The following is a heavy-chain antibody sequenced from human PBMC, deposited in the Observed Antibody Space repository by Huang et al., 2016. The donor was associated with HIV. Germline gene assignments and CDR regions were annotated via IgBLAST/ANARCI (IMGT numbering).Heavy chain of an antibody. CDR1: GFSSISYW. CDR3: ARDPRIQSWLNFFDY. D-gene: IGHD3-22*01. CDR2: INSDGRST. Sequence: EVQLVESGGGLVQPGGSLRLSCAASGFSSISYWMHWVRQAPGQGLVWVSRINSDGRSTSNADAVKGRFTICRDNAKNTLYLQMNSLRAEDTAVYYCARDPRIQSWLNFFDYWGQGTLVSVSS. J-gene: IGHJ4*02. V-gene: IGHV3-74*01.